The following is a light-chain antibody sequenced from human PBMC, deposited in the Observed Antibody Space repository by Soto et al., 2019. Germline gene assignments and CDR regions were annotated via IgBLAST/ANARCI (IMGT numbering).Light chain of an antibody. J-gene: IGKJ1*01. V-gene: IGKV1-5*03. CDR2: KAS. CDR1: QSISSW. CDR3: QQYGSSSPWT. Sequence: DIQMTQSPSTLSASVGDRVTITCRASQSISSWLAWYQQKPGRAPKLLIYKASSLETGVPSSFSGSGSGTEFTLIISSLQPDDFASYYCQQYGSSSPWTFGQGTKVEI.